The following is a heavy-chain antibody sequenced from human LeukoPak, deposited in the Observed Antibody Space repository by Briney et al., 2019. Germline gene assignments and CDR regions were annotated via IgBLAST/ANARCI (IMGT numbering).Heavy chain of an antibody. Sequence: ASVKVSCKSSGYSFAGYHMHWVRQAPGQGLEWMGWVNPNGGDTNYAQNFQGRVTMTIDTSITTAYMELRRLRSDDTAVYYCTRDRALAGTNVDAFDIWGQGTMVTVSS. CDR3: TRDRALAGTNVDAFDI. J-gene: IGHJ3*02. CDR1: GYSFAGYH. CDR2: VNPNGGDT. V-gene: IGHV1-2*02. D-gene: IGHD6-19*01.